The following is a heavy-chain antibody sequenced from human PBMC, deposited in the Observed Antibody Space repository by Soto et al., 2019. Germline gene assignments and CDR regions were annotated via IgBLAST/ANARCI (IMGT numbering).Heavy chain of an antibody. J-gene: IGHJ4*02. Sequence: QVQLVESGGGLVKPGGSLRLSCAASGFSFRDDFMTWIRQAPGRGLEWVSYISGSGSPIYYADSVKGRFTVSRDNAKKLLDLQMDSLRVEDTAVYYCASGACSGYGCYFDYWGQGTLVTVSS. D-gene: IGHD5-12*01. CDR1: GFSFRDDF. CDR3: ASGACSGYGCYFDY. V-gene: IGHV3-11*01. CDR2: ISGSGSPI.